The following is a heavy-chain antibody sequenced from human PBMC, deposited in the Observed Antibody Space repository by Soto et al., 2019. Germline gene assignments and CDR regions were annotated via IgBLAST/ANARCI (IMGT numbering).Heavy chain of an antibody. D-gene: IGHD3-3*01. CDR3: ARGGVSTRTFDY. Sequence: GESLKISCKGSGYNFAGYWIAWVRQMPGKGLELMGIIYPSDSDTRYRPSFQGQVTISADKSISSAYLQWSSLRASGTAMYCCARGGVSTRTFDYWGQGTPVTVSS. CDR2: IYPSDSDT. CDR1: GYNFAGYW. V-gene: IGHV5-51*01. J-gene: IGHJ4*02.